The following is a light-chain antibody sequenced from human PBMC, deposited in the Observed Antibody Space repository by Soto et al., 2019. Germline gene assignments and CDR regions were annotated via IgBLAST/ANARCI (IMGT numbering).Light chain of an antibody. V-gene: IGKV1-6*01. CDR1: QAIRDD. Sequence: AIQMTQSPSSLSASVGDRVSITCRARQAIRDDLGWYQKKPGKAPKLLIFAASRLERGVPSRFSGSGSGTDFTLTISSLQPEDFATYYCLQYHSSWTFGQGTKVDIK. CDR3: LQYHSSWT. J-gene: IGKJ1*01. CDR2: AAS.